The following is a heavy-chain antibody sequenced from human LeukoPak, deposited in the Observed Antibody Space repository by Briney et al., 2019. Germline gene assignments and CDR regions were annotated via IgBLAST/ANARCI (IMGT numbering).Heavy chain of an antibody. CDR2: ISGSGGST. V-gene: IGHV3-23*01. CDR1: GFTFSSYA. J-gene: IGHJ4*02. Sequence: PGGSLRLSCAASGFTFSSYAMSWVRQAPGKGLEWVSAISGSGGSTYYADSVKGRFTISRDNSKNTLYLQMNSLRAEDMAVYYCAKVYSGSYTTYYFDYWGQGTLVTVSS. CDR3: AKVYSGSYTTYYFDY. D-gene: IGHD1-26*01.